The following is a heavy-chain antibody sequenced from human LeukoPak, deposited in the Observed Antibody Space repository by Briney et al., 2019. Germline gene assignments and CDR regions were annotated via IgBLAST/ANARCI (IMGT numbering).Heavy chain of an antibody. D-gene: IGHD2-2*01. J-gene: IGHJ4*02. V-gene: IGHV4-38-2*02. Sequence: SETLSLTCSVSGYSISSGYYWTFIRQPPGKGLEWIGSFFLKGSTYYNPSLKSRVTISVDTSKNQFSLTLSSVTAADTAVYYCARVARCTSCFDVDYWGQGTLVTVSS. CDR2: FFLKGST. CDR3: ARVARCTSCFDVDY. CDR1: GYSISSGYY.